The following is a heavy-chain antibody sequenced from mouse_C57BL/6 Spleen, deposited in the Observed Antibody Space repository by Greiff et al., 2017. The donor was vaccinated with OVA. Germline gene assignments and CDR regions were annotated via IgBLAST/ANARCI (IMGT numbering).Heavy chain of an antibody. V-gene: IGHV1-53*01. J-gene: IGHJ4*01. CDR2: INPSNGGT. CDR3: ARLWYYGSRVYAMDY. Sequence: QVQLKQPGTELVKPGASVKLSCKASGYTFTSYWMHWVKQRPGQGLEWIGNINPSNGGTNYNEKFKSKATLTVDKSSSTAYMQLSSLTSEDSAVYYCARLWYYGSRVYAMDYWGQGTSVTVSS. CDR1: GYTFTSYW. D-gene: IGHD1-1*01.